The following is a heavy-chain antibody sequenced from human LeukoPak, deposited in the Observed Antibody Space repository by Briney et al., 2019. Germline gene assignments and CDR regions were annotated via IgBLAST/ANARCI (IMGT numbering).Heavy chain of an antibody. CDR3: ARAGWIVGYDSSEVFDY. V-gene: IGHV1-2*02. J-gene: IGHJ4*02. D-gene: IGHD3-22*01. CDR1: GYTFTGYY. Sequence: ASVKVSCKASGYTFTGYYMHWVRQAPGQGLEWMGWINPNSGGTNYAQKFQGRVTMTRDTSISTAYMELSRLRSDDTAVYYCARAGWIVGYDSSEVFDYWGQGTLVTVPS. CDR2: INPNSGGT.